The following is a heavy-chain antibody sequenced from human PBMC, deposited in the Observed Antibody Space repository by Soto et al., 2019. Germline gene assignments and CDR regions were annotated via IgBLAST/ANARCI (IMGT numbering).Heavy chain of an antibody. CDR3: AKGPGIAVAGYGMDV. V-gene: IGHV3-23*01. CDR2: ISGSGGST. Sequence: VGTLSLSCAASGFTFSNYGMSWVRQAPGKGLEWVSAISGSGGSTYYADSVKGRFTISRDNSKNTLYLQMNSLRAEDTAVYYCAKGPGIAVAGYGMDVWGQGTTVTVYS. CDR1: GFTFSNYG. J-gene: IGHJ6*02. D-gene: IGHD6-19*01.